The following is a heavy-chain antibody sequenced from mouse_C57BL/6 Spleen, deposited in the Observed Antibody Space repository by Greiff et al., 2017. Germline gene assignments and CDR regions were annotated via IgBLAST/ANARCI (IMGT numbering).Heavy chain of an antibody. V-gene: IGHV1-64*01. D-gene: IGHD2-3*01. CDR3: ARFDGYYFYYFDY. CDR1: GYTFTSYW. Sequence: QVQLQQPGAELVKPGASVKLSCTASGYTFTSYWMHWVKQRPGQGLEWIGMIHPNSGSTNYNEKFQSKATLTVDKSSSTAYMQLSSLTSEDSAVYYCARFDGYYFYYFDYWGQGTTLTVSS. J-gene: IGHJ2*01. CDR2: IHPNSGST.